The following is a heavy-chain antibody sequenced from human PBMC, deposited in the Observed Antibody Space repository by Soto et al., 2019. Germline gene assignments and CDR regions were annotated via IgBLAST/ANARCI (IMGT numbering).Heavy chain of an antibody. CDR3: ARGLFSSGWYSYFDP. CDR2: ISQSGFT. Sequence: SETLSLTCTVSGASISNTDYSWTWIRQSPGKGLEWIGEISQSGFTNYNPSLESRVTLSVDTSKSEFSLHLTSMTAADTALYYCARGLFSSGWYSYFDPWGQGTPVTVSS. CDR1: GASISNTDYS. D-gene: IGHD6-19*01. J-gene: IGHJ5*02. V-gene: IGHV4-39*01.